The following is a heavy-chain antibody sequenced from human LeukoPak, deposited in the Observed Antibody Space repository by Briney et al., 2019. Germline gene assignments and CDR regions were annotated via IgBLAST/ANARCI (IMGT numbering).Heavy chain of an antibody. CDR2: ISSSGSTI. CDR3: ARESSSGYYYFDY. Sequence: PGGSLRLSCAASGFTFSDYYMSWIRQAPGKGLEWVSYISSSGSTIYYADSVKGRFTISRDNAKNSLYLQMNSLRAEDTAVYYCARESSSGYYYFDYWGQGTLVTVSS. J-gene: IGHJ4*02. CDR1: GFTFSDYY. V-gene: IGHV3-11*01. D-gene: IGHD3-22*01.